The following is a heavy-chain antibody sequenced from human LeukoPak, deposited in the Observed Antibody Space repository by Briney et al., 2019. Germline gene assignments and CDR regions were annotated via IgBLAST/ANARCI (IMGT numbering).Heavy chain of an antibody. D-gene: IGHD6-6*01. Sequence: TSETLSLTCTVSGGSISSYYWSWIRQPPGKGLEWIGYIFYSGSTNYNPSLKSRVTISVDTSKNQFSLKLSSVTAADTAVYYCARGGFEYSSSSPFDYWGQGTLVTVSS. J-gene: IGHJ4*02. V-gene: IGHV4-59*08. CDR1: GGSISSYY. CDR2: IFYSGST. CDR3: ARGGFEYSSSSPFDY.